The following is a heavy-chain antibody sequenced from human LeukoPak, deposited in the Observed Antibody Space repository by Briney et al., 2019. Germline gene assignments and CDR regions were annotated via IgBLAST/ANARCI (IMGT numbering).Heavy chain of an antibody. Sequence: ASVKVSCKASGYTFTSYGISWVRQAPGQGLEWMGWISAYNGNTNYAQKLQGRVTMTEDTSTDTAYMELSSLRSEDTAVYYCATLNFYYDSSGYYLNPPVDWFDPWGQGTLVTVSS. CDR3: ATLNFYYDSSGYYLNPPVDWFDP. J-gene: IGHJ5*02. D-gene: IGHD3-22*01. CDR1: GYTFTSYG. CDR2: ISAYNGNT. V-gene: IGHV1-18*01.